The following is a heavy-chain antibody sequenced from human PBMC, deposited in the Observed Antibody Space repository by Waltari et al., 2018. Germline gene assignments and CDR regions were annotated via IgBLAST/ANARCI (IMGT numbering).Heavy chain of an antibody. CDR2: VHRSGKI. CDR3: ARDRGRGLYLDS. V-gene: IGHV4-4*02. Sequence: QVHLQESGPGLVKPSGTLSLTCAVPGYSLSSNHWWSWVRQPPGKGLEWVGKVHRSGKINYNPSLESRVTMSMDTSNNQFSLRVTSATASDTAVYYCARDRGRGLYLDSWGQGTLVTVSP. D-gene: IGHD2-15*01. CDR1: GYSLSSNHW. J-gene: IGHJ4*02.